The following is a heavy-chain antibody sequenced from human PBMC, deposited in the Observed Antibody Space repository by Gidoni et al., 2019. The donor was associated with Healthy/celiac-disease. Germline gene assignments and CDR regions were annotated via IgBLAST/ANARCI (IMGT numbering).Heavy chain of an antibody. Sequence: EVQLVESGGGLVQPGGPMRLSCAAFGSTFRSYWMSWVRQDLGKGLEWVANRKQDGSEKYYVDSVKGRFTIARDNAKNSLYLQMNSLRAEDTAVYYCARSPYYDSSGYPFDYWGQGTLVTVSS. CDR2: RKQDGSEK. J-gene: IGHJ4*02. CDR3: ARSPYYDSSGYPFDY. CDR1: GSTFRSYW. D-gene: IGHD3-22*01. V-gene: IGHV3-7*01.